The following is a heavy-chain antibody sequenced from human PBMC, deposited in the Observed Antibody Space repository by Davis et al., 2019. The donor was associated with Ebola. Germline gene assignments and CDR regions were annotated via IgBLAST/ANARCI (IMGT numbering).Heavy chain of an antibody. CDR1: GYTFTSYD. V-gene: IGHV1-8*01. D-gene: IGHD6-6*01. J-gene: IGHJ6*02. CDR2: MNPNSGNT. Sequence: ASVKVSCKASGYTFTSYDINWVRQATGQGLEWMGWMNPNSGNTGYAQKFQGRVTMTRNTSISTAYMELSSLRSEDTAVYYCARDGSSPRYYYYGMDVWGQGTTVTVSS. CDR3: ARDGSSPRYYYYGMDV.